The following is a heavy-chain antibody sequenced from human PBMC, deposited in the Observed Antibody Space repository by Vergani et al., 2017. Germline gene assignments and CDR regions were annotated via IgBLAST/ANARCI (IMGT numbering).Heavy chain of an antibody. CDR3: ARDQPYYYDSSGYLGDAFDI. V-gene: IGHV1-69*14. D-gene: IGHD3-22*01. J-gene: IGHJ3*02. CDR1: GGTFSSYA. CDR2: IIPIFGTA. Sequence: QVQLVQSGAEVKKPGSSVKVSCKASGGTFSSYAISWVRQAPGQGLEWMGRIIPIFGTANYAQKFQGRVTITADKSTSTAYMELSSLRSEDTAVYYCARDQPYYYDSSGYLGDAFDIWGQGTMVTVSS.